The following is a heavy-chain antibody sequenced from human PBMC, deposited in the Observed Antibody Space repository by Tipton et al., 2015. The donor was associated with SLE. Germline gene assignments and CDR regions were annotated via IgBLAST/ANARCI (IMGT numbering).Heavy chain of an antibody. V-gene: IGHV4-59*01. Sequence: TLSLTCTVSGDSISSYYWSWIRQPPGRGRVWIGYIYHTGSTNYNPSLKRRVSISVDTSKNQFSLKLSSVTAADTAVYYCARLDWGYGASWGQGTLVTASS. CDR2: IYHTGST. CDR1: GDSISSYY. J-gene: IGHJ5*01. CDR3: ARLDWGYGAS. D-gene: IGHD3/OR15-3a*01.